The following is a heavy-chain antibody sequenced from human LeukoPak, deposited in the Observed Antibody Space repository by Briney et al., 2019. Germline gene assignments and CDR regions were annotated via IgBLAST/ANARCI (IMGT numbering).Heavy chain of an antibody. D-gene: IGHD2-2*01. CDR3: ARARVPIVVVPAALNY. CDR2: IIPIFGTA. V-gene: IGHV1-69*13. CDR1: GGTFSSYA. Sequence: SVKVSCKASGGTFSSYAISWVRQAPGQGLEWMGGIIPIFGTANYAQKFQGRVTITADESTSTAYMELSSLRSEDTAVYYCARARVPIVVVPAALNYWGQGTLSPSPQ. J-gene: IGHJ4*02.